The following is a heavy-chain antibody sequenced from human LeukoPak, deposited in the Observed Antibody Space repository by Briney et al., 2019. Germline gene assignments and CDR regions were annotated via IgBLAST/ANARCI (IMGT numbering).Heavy chain of an antibody. CDR2: INHSGSI. D-gene: IGHD3-10*01. CDR3: ARVENYGSGSLDY. V-gene: IGHV4-34*01. J-gene: IGHJ4*02. Sequence: SETLSLTCAVYGGSFSGYYWSWIRQPPGKGLEWIGEINHSGSINYNPSLKSRVTISVDTSKNQFSLKLSSVTAADTAVYYCARVENYGSGSLDYWGQGTLVTVSS. CDR1: GGSFSGYY.